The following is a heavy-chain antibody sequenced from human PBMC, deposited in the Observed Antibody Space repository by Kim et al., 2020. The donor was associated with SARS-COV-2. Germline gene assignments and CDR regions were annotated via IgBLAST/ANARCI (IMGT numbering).Heavy chain of an antibody. J-gene: IGHJ4*02. CDR2: IRSKAYGGTT. CDR3: TRYSGYYFDY. CDR1: GFTFGDNA. D-gene: IGHD5-18*01. Sequence: GGSLRLSCTPSGFTFGDNAMSWIRQAPGKGLEWVGFIRSKAYGGTTEYAASVKGRFTISRDDSDSIAYLQMNSLKTEDTAVYYCTRYSGYYFDYWGQGTL. V-gene: IGHV3-49*03.